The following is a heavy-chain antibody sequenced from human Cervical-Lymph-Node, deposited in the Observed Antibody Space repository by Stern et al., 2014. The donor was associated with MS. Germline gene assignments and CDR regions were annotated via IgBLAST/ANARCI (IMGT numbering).Heavy chain of an antibody. CDR2: ISSGGSYI. V-gene: IGHV3-21*01. CDR3: ARGRGGNYRYYFDY. J-gene: IGHJ4*02. Sequence: EVQLVGSGGGLVKPGGSLRLSCAASGFTFSSYSLNWVLQAQGTGLEWVASISSGGSYIYYAASLKGRFTISRDNAKNSLYLQMNSLRAEDTAVYYCARGRGGNYRYYFDYWGQGTLVTVSS. D-gene: IGHD4-23*01. CDR1: GFTFSSYS.